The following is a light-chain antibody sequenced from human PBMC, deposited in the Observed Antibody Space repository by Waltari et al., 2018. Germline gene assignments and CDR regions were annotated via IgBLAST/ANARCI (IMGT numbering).Light chain of an antibody. CDR1: HRDVGDYDL. V-gene: IGLV2-23*02. J-gene: IGLJ3*02. CDR2: EVS. CDR3: CSYAGSSTFDWV. Sequence: QSALTQPASVSGSPGQSIPISCTGTHRDVGDYDLVSWDQQHPGKAPKVMMSEVSKRPSGVSNRFSGSKSGNTASLTISGLQAEDEADYYCCSYAGSSTFDWVFGGGTKLTVL.